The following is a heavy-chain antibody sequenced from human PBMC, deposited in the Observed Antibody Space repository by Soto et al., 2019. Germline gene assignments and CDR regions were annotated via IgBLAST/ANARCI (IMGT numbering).Heavy chain of an antibody. D-gene: IGHD2-21*01. V-gene: IGHV3-30*18. J-gene: IGHJ4*02. CDR3: AKGLALMADH. Sequence: LILSCTDSGFSFNTYVMDWVRQAPCKGLEWVARILYDGSKEYYADPVKGRFTISRDNSKNTLYLQMDRLRVEDTAVYFCAKGLALMADHWGQGTPVTVSS. CDR1: GFSFNTYV. CDR2: ILYDGSKE.